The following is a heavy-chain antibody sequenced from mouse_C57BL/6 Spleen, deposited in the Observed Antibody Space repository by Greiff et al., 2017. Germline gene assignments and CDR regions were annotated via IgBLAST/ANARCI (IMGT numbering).Heavy chain of an antibody. CDR2: ISSGGDYI. J-gene: IGHJ3*01. CDR1: GFTFSSYA. D-gene: IGHD4-1*01. Sequence: EVHLVESGEGLVKPGGSLKLSCAASGFTFSSYAMSWVRQTPEKRLEWVAYISSGGDYIYYADTVKGRFTISRDNARNTLYLQMSSLKSEDTAMYYCTREKENWDKFAYWGQGTLVTVSA. CDR3: TREKENWDKFAY. V-gene: IGHV5-9-1*02.